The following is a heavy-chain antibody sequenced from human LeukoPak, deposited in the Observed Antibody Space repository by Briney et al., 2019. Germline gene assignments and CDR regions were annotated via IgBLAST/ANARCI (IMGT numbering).Heavy chain of an antibody. CDR2: IKHDGSVK. D-gene: IGHD4-23*01. J-gene: IGHJ4*02. CDR3: ARDRDDGGFEY. CDR1: GFSFSNCW. Sequence: PGGSLRLSCAASGFSFSNCWMSWVRQAPEKGLEWVANIKHDGSVKQYVDSMKGRFTISRDNAKNSLFLQMNSLRGEDTAVYYCARDRDDGGFEYWGQGTLVTVSS. V-gene: IGHV3-7*01.